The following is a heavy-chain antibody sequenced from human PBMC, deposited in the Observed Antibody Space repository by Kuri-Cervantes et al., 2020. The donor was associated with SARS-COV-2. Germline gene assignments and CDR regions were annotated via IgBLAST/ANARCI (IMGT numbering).Heavy chain of an antibody. Sequence: SVKVSCKASGGTFSSYAISWVRQAPGQGLEWMGGIIPIFGTANYAQKFQGRVTITTDESTSTAYMELSSLRSEDTAVYYCASGYSSGSHYYYYMDVWGKGTTVTVFS. D-gene: IGHD6-19*01. CDR2: IIPIFGTA. V-gene: IGHV1-69*05. J-gene: IGHJ6*03. CDR1: GGTFSSYA. CDR3: ASGYSSGSHYYYYMDV.